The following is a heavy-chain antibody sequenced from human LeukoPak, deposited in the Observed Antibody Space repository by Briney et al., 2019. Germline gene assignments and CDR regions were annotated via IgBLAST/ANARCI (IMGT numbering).Heavy chain of an antibody. J-gene: IGHJ6*03. Sequence: GGSLRLSCAASGFTFSSYAMTWVRQAPGKGLQWVSAVSGSGAHTYYADSVRGRFTISRDNSKNTLYLQMNSLKGDDTAVYCCAKDSAFYYIDVWGKGTTVIISS. CDR2: VSGSGAHT. CDR1: GFTFSSYA. CDR3: AKDSAFYYIDV. D-gene: IGHD3-10*01. V-gene: IGHV3-23*01.